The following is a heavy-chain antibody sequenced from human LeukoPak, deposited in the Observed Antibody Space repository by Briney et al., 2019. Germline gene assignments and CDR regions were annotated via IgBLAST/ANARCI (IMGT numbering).Heavy chain of an antibody. CDR1: GGTFSSDA. CDR3: ARDAIAVAGTKRPYNWFDP. CDR2: IIPIFGTA. J-gene: IGHJ5*02. D-gene: IGHD6-19*01. Sequence: ASVKVSCKASGGTFSSDAISWARQAPGQGLEWMGRIIPIFGTANYAQKFQGRVTITADESTRTAYMELSSLRSEDTAVYYCARDAIAVAGTKRPYNWFDPWGQGTLVTVSS. V-gene: IGHV1-69*13.